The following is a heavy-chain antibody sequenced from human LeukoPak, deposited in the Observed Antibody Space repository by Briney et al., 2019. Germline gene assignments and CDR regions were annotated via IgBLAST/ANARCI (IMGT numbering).Heavy chain of an antibody. Sequence: PSETLSLTCTVSGGSISSYYWSWIRQPPGKGLEWIGYIYYSGSTNYNPSLKSRVTISVDTSKNQFSLKLSSVTAADTAVYYCARAGSIAARPIFFDYWGQGTLVTVSS. CDR1: GGSISSYY. CDR2: IYYSGST. CDR3: ARAGSIAARPIFFDY. V-gene: IGHV4-59*12. J-gene: IGHJ4*02. D-gene: IGHD6-6*01.